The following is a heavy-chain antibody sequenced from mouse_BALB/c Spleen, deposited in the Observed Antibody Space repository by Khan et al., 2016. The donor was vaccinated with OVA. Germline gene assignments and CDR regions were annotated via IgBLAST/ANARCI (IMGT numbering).Heavy chain of an antibody. V-gene: IGHV3-2*02. Sequence: EVQLVESGPGLVKPSQSLSLTCTVTGYSITSDYARNWIRQFPGNKLEWMGYISYSGSTSYNPSLKSRISITRDTSKNQFFLQLNSVTTEDTATYYCARSISSNWGQGTTLSVSS. J-gene: IGHJ2*01. CDR2: ISYSGST. CDR3: ARSISSN. CDR1: GYSITSDYA.